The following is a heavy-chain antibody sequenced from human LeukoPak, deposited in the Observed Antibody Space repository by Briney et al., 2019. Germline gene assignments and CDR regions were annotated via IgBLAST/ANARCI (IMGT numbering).Heavy chain of an antibody. J-gene: IGHJ4*02. D-gene: IGHD2-2*01. CDR1: GFTFSNYA. V-gene: IGHV3-23*01. Sequence: GGSLRLSCVASGFTFSNYAMSWVRQAPGKGLEWVSGISGSGATRYYADSVKGRFTISRDNPKNTLYLQMNSLRAEDTAVYYCARGGYLSYPDYWGQGTLVTVSS. CDR3: ARGGYLSYPDY. CDR2: ISGSGATR.